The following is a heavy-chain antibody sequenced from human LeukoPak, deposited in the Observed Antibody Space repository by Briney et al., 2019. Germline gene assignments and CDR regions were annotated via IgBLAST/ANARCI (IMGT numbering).Heavy chain of an antibody. CDR2: IIPIFGTA. CDR1: GGTFSSYA. D-gene: IGHD1-26*01. J-gene: IGHJ4*02. CDR3: ARVVGATAFDY. Sequence: SSVKVSCKASGGTFSSYAISWVRQAPGQGLEWMGRIIPIFGTANYAQKIQGRITLTTNESTSPAYMELSSLRSEVTAVYYCARVVGATAFDYWGQGTLVTVSS. V-gene: IGHV1-69*05.